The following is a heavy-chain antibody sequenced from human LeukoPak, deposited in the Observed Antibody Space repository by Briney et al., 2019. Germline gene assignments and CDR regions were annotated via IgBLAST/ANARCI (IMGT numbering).Heavy chain of an antibody. V-gene: IGHV4-59*08. Sequence: SETLSLTCTVGGVSISSFNWRWLRQPPGMGREWRGNLYYSVSTNYNPTLKSRVTISVDTSKNQFALKLSSVTAADTAVYYCARHLEIQLWSMGGHHYYYGMDVWGQGTTVTVSS. J-gene: IGHJ6*02. D-gene: IGHD5-18*01. CDR2: LYYSVST. CDR3: ARHLEIQLWSMGGHHYYYGMDV. CDR1: GVSISSFN.